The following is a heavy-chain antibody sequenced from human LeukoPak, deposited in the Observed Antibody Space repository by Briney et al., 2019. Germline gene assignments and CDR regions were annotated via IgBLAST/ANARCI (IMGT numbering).Heavy chain of an antibody. V-gene: IGHV3-74*01. CDR3: GERYFEGDMFDRHFDA. D-gene: IGHD3-9*01. CDR1: GFTFRADS. Sequence: GGSLRLSCAASGFTFRADSMQWVRQAPGKGLVWVSPINSNGSHTAYADSVKGRFTISRDNHKRLLYLHMHSLRAQDTAVYCCGERYFEGDMFDRHFDAWGQGTLVTVSS. J-gene: IGHJ4*02. CDR2: INSNGSHT.